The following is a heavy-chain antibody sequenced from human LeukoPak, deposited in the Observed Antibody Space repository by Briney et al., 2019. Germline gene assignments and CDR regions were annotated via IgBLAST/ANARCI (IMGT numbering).Heavy chain of an antibody. J-gene: IGHJ5*02. CDR2: IYHSGST. CDR1: GGSISNYY. D-gene: IGHD3-9*01. Sequence: SETLSLTCTVSGGSISNYYWGWIRQPPGKGLEWIGSIYHSGSTYYNPSLKSRVTISVDTSKNQFSLKLSSVTAADTAVYYCARGDRGYDILTGFDPWGQGTLVTVSS. CDR3: ARGDRGYDILTGFDP. V-gene: IGHV4-38-2*02.